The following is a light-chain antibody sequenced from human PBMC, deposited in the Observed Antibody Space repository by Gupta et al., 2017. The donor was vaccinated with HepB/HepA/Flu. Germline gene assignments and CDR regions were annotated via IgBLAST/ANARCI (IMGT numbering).Light chain of an antibody. Sequence: DIQMTQSPSSLSASVGDRVTITCRASQGISTYLAWFQQRPGKAPKSLIYGASTLKSGVPSRFSGSGSGTDFTLTISSLQPEDFATYYCQHENSFPFTFGHGTNVDIK. V-gene: IGKV1-16*01. J-gene: IGKJ3*01. CDR1: QGISTY. CDR2: GAS. CDR3: QHENSFPFT.